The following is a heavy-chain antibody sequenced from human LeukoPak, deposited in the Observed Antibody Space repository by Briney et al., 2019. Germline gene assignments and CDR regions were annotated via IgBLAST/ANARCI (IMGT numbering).Heavy chain of an antibody. CDR3: AKGTSSSCYSAPNY. CDR2: ICSNDNNT. D-gene: IGHD2-15*01. V-gene: IGHV3-23*01. Sequence: TGGSLRLSCLTSGFTFSNYAMNWVRQAPGKGLEWVSAICSNDNNTYYANSVKGRFTISRDNSKNTLSLQLNSLRAEDTAVYYCAKGTSSSCYSAPNYWGQGTLVTVSS. CDR1: GFTFSNYA. J-gene: IGHJ4*02.